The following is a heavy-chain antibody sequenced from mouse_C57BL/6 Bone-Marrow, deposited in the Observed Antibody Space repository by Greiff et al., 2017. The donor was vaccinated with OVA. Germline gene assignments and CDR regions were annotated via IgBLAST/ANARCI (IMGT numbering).Heavy chain of an antibody. J-gene: IGHJ4*01. CDR2: INPSSGYT. CDR3: ARGGSPNYYAMDY. Sequence: QVQLQQSGAELAKPGASVKLSRKASGYTFTSYWMHWVKQRPGQGLEWIGYINPSSGYTKYNQKFKDKATLTADKSSSTAYMQLSSLTYEDSAVYDCARGGSPNYYAMDYWGQGTSVTVSS. V-gene: IGHV1-7*01. CDR1: GYTFTSYW.